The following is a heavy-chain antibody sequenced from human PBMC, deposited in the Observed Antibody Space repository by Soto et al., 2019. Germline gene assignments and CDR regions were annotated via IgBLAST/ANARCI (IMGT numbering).Heavy chain of an antibody. J-gene: IGHJ6*02. CDR3: AREITIFGVVTAGMDV. CDR2: MNPNSGNT. V-gene: IGHV1-8*01. D-gene: IGHD3-3*01. Sequence: ASVKVSCKASGYTYTSYDINWVRQATGQGLEWMGWMNPNSGNTGYAQKFQGRVTMTRNTSISTAYMELSSLRSEDTAVYYCAREITIFGVVTAGMDVWGQGTTVTVSS. CDR1: GYTYTSYD.